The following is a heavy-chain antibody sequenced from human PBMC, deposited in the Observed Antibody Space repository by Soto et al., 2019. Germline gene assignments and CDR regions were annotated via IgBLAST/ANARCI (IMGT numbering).Heavy chain of an antibody. Sequence: GGSLRLSCAASGFTFSSYAMSWVRQAPGKGLEWVSAISGSGGSTYYADSVKGRFTISRDNSKNTLYLQMNSLRAEDTAVYYCAKSQIAFGIGRPNYFDYWGQGTLVTVSS. CDR1: GFTFSSYA. CDR2: ISGSGGST. CDR3: AKSQIAFGIGRPNYFDY. D-gene: IGHD3-3*01. J-gene: IGHJ4*02. V-gene: IGHV3-23*01.